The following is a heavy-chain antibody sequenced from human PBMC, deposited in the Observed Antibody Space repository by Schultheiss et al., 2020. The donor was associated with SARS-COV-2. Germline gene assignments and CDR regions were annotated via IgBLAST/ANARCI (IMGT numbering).Heavy chain of an antibody. J-gene: IGHJ4*02. CDR1: GFTFRNYG. V-gene: IGHV3-33*06. Sequence: GGSLRLSCAASGFTFRNYGMHWVRQAPGKGLEWVAVSWYDGSNKYYADSVKGRFTISRDNSKNTLYLQMNSLRAEDTAVYYCAKGRRIVATISVDYWGQGTLVTVSS. CDR3: AKGRRIVATISVDY. D-gene: IGHD5-12*01. CDR2: SWYDGSNK.